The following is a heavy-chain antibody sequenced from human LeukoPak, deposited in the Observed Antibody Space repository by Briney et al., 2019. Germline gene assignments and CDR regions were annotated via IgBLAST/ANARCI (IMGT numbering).Heavy chain of an antibody. V-gene: IGHV3-30*18. CDR1: GFTFSSYG. D-gene: IGHD3-16*01. Sequence: GRSLRLSCAASGFTFSSYGMPWVRQAPGKGLEWVAVISYDGSNKYYADSVKGRFTISRDNSKDTLYLQMNSLRAEDTAAYYCAKVGGVGADYYFDYWGQGTLVTVSS. J-gene: IGHJ4*02. CDR2: ISYDGSNK. CDR3: AKVGGVGADYYFDY.